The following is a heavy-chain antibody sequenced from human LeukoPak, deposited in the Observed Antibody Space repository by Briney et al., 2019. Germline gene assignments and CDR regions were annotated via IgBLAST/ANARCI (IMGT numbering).Heavy chain of an antibody. CDR2: IYYSGST. CDR1: GGSISSYY. CDR3: ARVSGYDWESFYDY. D-gene: IGHD5-12*01. J-gene: IGHJ4*02. V-gene: IGHV4-59*01. Sequence: SETLSLTCTVFGGSISSYYWSWIRQPPGKGLEWIGYIYYSGSTNYNPSLKSRVTISVDTSKNQFSLKLSSVTAADTAMYYCARVSGYDWESFYDYWGQGSLVTVSS.